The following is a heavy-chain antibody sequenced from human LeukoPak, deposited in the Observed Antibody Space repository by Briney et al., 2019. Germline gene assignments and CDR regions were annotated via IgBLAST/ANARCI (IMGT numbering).Heavy chain of an antibody. V-gene: IGHV3-66*02. CDR2: IYSGGST. D-gene: IGHD3-22*01. CDR3: ARDTMIGALDY. CDR1: GFTVGSNY. J-gene: IGHJ4*02. Sequence: GGSLRLSCAASGFTVGSNYMSWVRQAPGKGLEWVSVIYSGGSTYYADSVKGRFTISRDNSKNTLYLQMNSLRAEDTAVYYCARDTMIGALDYWGQGTLVTVSS.